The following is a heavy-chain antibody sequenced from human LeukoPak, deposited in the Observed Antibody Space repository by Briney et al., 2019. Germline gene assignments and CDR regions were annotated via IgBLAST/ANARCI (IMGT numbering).Heavy chain of an antibody. D-gene: IGHD5-12*01. V-gene: IGHV4-61*02. CDR3: ARDRSGYEVTLFDY. CDR2: IYTSGST. CDR1: GGSISSGSYY. Sequence: PSETLSLTCTVSGGSISSGSYYRSWIRQPAGKGLEWIGRIYTSGSTNYNPSLKSRVTISVDTSKNQFSLKLSSVTAADTAVYYCARDRSGYEVTLFDYWGQGTLVTVSS. J-gene: IGHJ4*02.